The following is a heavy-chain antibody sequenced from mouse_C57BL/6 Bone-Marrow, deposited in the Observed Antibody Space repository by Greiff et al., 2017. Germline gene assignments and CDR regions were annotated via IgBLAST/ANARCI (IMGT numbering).Heavy chain of an antibody. CDR3: AIGRAWFAY. CDR2: IYPGSGNT. J-gene: IGHJ3*01. V-gene: IGHV1-76*01. Sequence: QVQLKESGAELVRPGASVKLSCKASGYTFTDYYIYWVKQRPGQGLEWIARIYPGSGNTYYNEKFKGKATLTAEKSSSTAYMQLSSLTSEDSAVYFGAIGRAWFAYWGQGTLVTVSA. CDR1: GYTFTDYY. D-gene: IGHD3-3*01.